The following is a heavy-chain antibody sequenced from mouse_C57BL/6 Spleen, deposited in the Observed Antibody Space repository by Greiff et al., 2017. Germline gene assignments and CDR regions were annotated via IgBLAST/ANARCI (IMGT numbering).Heavy chain of an antibody. CDR2: IHPNSGST. V-gene: IGHV1-64*01. CDR1: GYTFTSYW. CDR3: ATWGYDYDDGPMDY. Sequence: QVQLKQPGAELVKPGASVKLSCKASGYTFTSYWMHWVKQRPGQGLEWIGMIHPNSGSTNYNEKFKSKATLTVDKSSSTAYMQLSSLTSEGSAVYYCATWGYDYDDGPMDYWGQGTSVTVSS. J-gene: IGHJ4*01. D-gene: IGHD2-4*01.